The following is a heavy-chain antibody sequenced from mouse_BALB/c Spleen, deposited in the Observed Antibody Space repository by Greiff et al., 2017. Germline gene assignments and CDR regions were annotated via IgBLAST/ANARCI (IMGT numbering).Heavy chain of an antibody. CDR3: ARGRRYDDFDY. J-gene: IGHJ2*01. V-gene: IGHV1-9*01. CDR2: ILPGSGST. Sequence: VQLQQSGAELMKPGASVKISCKATGYTFSSYWIEWVKQRPGHGLEWIGEILPGSGSTNYNEKFKGKATFTADTSSNTAYMQLSSLTSEDSAVYYCARGRRYDDFDYWGQGTTLTVSS. D-gene: IGHD2-14*01. CDR1: GYTFSSYW.